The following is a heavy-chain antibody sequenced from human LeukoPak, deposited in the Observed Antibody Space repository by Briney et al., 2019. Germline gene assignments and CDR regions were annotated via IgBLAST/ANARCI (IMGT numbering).Heavy chain of an antibody. V-gene: IGHV3-21*01. Sequence: PGGSLRLPCAASGFTFSSYSMNWVRQAPGKGLEWVLSISSSSSYIYYADSVKGRFTISRDNAKNSLYMQMNSLRAEDTAVYYCARESYYGGNSDYWGQGTLVTVSS. J-gene: IGHJ4*02. D-gene: IGHD4-23*01. CDR2: ISSSSSYI. CDR3: ARESYYGGNSDY. CDR1: GFTFSSYS.